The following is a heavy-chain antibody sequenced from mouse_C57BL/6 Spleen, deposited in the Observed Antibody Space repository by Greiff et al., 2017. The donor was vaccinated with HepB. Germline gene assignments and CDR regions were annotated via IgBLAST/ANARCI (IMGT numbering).Heavy chain of an antibody. CDR3: ARSGGYYGKKDAMDY. Sequence: QVTLKVSGPGILQSSQTLSLTCSFSGFSLSNSGMGVSWIRQPSGKGLEWLARIYWDDDKRYNPSLKSRLTISKDTSRNQVLLKITRVDTADTATYYCARSGGYYGKKDAMDYWGQGTSVTVSS. CDR1: GFSLSNSGMG. CDR2: IYWDDDK. D-gene: IGHD2-1*01. J-gene: IGHJ4*01. V-gene: IGHV8-12*01.